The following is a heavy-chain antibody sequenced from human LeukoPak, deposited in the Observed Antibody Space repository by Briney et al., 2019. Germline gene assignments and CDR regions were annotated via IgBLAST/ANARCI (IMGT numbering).Heavy chain of an antibody. D-gene: IGHD2-8*02. J-gene: IGHJ4*02. Sequence: SVKVSCKASGVSFSSYGISWVRQAPGQGLQWMGGIIPIFGTATYAQKFQGRVTITADESTNTAYLELSSLRSEDTAVYYCATDRGGGVDYWGQGTLVTVSS. CDR2: IIPIFGTA. CDR1: GVSFSSYG. CDR3: ATDRGGGVDY. V-gene: IGHV1-69*13.